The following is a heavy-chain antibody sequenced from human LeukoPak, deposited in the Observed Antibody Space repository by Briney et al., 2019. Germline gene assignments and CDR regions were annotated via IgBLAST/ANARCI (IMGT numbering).Heavy chain of an antibody. CDR1: GFTFSTFA. Sequence: PGGSLRLSCAASGFTFSTFAMIWVRQPPGKGLEWVSSIFPSGGEIHYADSVRGRFTISRDNSKSTLSLQMNSLRAEDTAVYYCAKLQDLAAAGTSPFDPWGQGTLVTVSS. V-gene: IGHV3-23*01. D-gene: IGHD6-13*01. J-gene: IGHJ5*02. CDR2: IFPSGGEI. CDR3: AKLQDLAAAGTSPFDP.